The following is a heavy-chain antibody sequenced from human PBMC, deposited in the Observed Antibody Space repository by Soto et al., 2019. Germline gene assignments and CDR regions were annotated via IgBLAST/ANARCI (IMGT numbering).Heavy chain of an antibody. D-gene: IGHD2-2*01. CDR1: GFTFSSYA. Sequence: EVQLLESGAGLVQPGGSLRLSCAASGFTFSSYAMSWVRQAPGKGLEWVSGISTSGDSTYYADSVKGRFTISRDNSKDTLYLQMNSLRAGDTAVYYCAINSRYCSSTCCYADWGQGTLVTVSS. V-gene: IGHV3-23*01. J-gene: IGHJ4*02. CDR3: AINSRYCSSTCCYAD. CDR2: ISTSGDST.